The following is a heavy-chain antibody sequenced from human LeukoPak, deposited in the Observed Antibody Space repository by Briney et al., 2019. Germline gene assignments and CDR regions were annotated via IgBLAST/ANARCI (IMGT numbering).Heavy chain of an antibody. CDR2: LYYSGST. D-gene: IGHD2-2*01. Sequence: SETLSLTCTVSGGSISGSSYYWGWLRQPPGKGLEWIGSLYYSGSTNYNPSLKSRVTISADTSKNQFSLKLSSVTAADTAVYYCARGVVPDEYYYCYMDVWGKGTTVTVSS. CDR1: GGSISGSSYY. V-gene: IGHV4-39*07. J-gene: IGHJ6*03. CDR3: ARGVVPDEYYYCYMDV.